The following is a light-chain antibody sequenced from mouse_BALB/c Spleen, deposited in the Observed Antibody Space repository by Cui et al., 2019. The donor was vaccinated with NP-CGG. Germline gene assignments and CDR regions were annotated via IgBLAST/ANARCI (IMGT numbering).Light chain of an antibody. J-gene: IGLJ1*01. V-gene: IGLV1*01. Sequence: QAVVTHESALTTSPGETVTLTCRSRTGAVTTSNYANWVQEKPDHLFTGLIGGTNNRAPGVPARFSGSLIGDKDALTITRAQTEDEAIYFCALWYSNHWVFGGGTKLTVL. CDR2: GTN. CDR1: TGAVTTSNY. CDR3: ALWYSNHWV.